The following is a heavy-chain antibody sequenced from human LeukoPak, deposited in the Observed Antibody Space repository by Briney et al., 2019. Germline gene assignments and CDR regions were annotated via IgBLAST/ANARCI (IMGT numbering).Heavy chain of an antibody. V-gene: IGHV3-30*18. CDR3: AKDGGAAGTFDY. CDR1: GFIFSSYA. Sequence: GGSLRLSCAASGFIFSSYAMQWVRQAPGRGLEWVAVISSDGNSNFYSNSVRGRFTISRDNSKNTVYLQMNTLKGEDMAVYYCAKDGGAAGTFDYWGQGTLVTVSS. D-gene: IGHD6-13*01. J-gene: IGHJ4*02. CDR2: ISSDGNSN.